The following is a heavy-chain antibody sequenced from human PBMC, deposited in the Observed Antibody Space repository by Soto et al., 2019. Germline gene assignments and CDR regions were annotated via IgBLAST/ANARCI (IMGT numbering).Heavy chain of an antibody. D-gene: IGHD3-10*01. CDR3: ARVDYYGSGRYWHDYYGMDV. CDR2: ISAYNGKT. V-gene: IGHV1-18*01. J-gene: IGHJ6*02. CDR1: GYTFTSYG. Sequence: ASVKVSCKASGYTFTSYGISWVRQAPGQGLEWMGWISAYNGKTNYAQKLQGRVTMTTDTSTSTAYMELRSLRSDDTAVYYCARVDYYGSGRYWHDYYGMDVWGQGSTVT.